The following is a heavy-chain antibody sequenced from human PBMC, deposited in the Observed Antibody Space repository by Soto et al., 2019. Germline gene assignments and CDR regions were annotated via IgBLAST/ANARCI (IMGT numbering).Heavy chain of an antibody. CDR1: GGSISSYY. V-gene: IGHV4-59*01. D-gene: IGHD3-3*01. J-gene: IGHJ5*02. CDR3: ARVVGVVPNWFDP. CDR2: IYYSGST. Sequence: SETLSLTCTVSGGSISSYYWSWIRQPPGKGLEWIGYIYYSGSTNYNPSLKSRVTISVDTSKNQFSLKLSSVTAADTAVYYCARVVGVVPNWFDPWGQGTLVTVSS.